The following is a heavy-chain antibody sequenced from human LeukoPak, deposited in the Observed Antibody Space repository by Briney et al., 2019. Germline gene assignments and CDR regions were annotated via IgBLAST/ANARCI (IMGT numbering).Heavy chain of an antibody. CDR2: FGTAGDT. D-gene: IGHD4-17*01. CDR3: ARASHGDFDY. CDR1: GFTFSSYD. J-gene: IGHJ4*02. Sequence: GGSLRRSCAASGFTFSSYDMDWVRQATGKGLEWVSAFGTAGDTYYPGSVTGRFTISRENAKNSLYLQMNSLRAGDTAVYCCARASHGDFDYRGQGTLVTVSS. V-gene: IGHV3-13*01.